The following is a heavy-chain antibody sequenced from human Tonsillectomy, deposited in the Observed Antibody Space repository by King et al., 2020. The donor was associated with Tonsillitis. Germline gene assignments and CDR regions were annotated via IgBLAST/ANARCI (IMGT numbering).Heavy chain of an antibody. CDR1: GFTFSSYG. Sequence: VQLVESGGGGVQPGRSLRLSCAASGFTFSSYGMHWVRQAPGKGLEWVAVISSDGRKKYFADSVKGRFTISRDNSKNTMYLQMNRLGGEDTAVYYCANHRCLQDMDAKLEYWGQGTQVTV. CDR3: ANHRCLQDMDAKLEY. J-gene: IGHJ4*02. CDR2: ISSDGRKK. D-gene: IGHD5-24*01. V-gene: IGHV3-30*18.